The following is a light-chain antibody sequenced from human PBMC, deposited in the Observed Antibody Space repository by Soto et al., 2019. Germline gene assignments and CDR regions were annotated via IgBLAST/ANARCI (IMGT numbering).Light chain of an antibody. CDR3: KQYHNWPIT. CDR1: QSVSSN. V-gene: IGKV3-15*01. J-gene: IGKJ5*01. Sequence: EVVLTESPVTPSLSPGERATLAWRASQSVSSNLAWHQQKPGQAPRILMYDASTRATGISARFSGSGSGTEFNLTISSLQSEDFAVYYCKQYHNWPITFGQGTRLEI. CDR2: DAS.